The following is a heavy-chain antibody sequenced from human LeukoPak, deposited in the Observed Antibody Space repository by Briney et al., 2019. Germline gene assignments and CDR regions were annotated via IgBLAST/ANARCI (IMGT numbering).Heavy chain of an antibody. D-gene: IGHD5-12*01. CDR2: INPSGGST. CDR1: GYTFTSYY. J-gene: IGHJ4*02. V-gene: IGHV1-46*01. CDR3: ARDQLVGWLRSDDPLWY. Sequence: SVKLSCKPSGYTFTSYYMHWVRQAPGQGLEWIGIINPSGGSTSYAQKFQGRVTMTRDTSTSTVYMELSSLRSEDTAVYYCARDQLVGWLRSDDPLWYWGQGTLVTVSS.